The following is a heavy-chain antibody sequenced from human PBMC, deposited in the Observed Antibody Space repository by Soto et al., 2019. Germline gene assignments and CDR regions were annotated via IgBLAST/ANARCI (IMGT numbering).Heavy chain of an antibody. J-gene: IGHJ4*02. V-gene: IGHV3-23*01. Sequence: EVQLLESGGGLLQPGGSLRLSCAASGFTFSTYATSWVRQAPGRGLEWVSAISSGGTSTYYADSVKGRFTISRDNSKNTLYLQMNSLRAVDTAVYYCVFRVGRDYWGQGTLVTVSS. CDR3: VFRVGRDY. CDR1: GFTFSTYA. CDR2: ISSGGTST. D-gene: IGHD1-26*01.